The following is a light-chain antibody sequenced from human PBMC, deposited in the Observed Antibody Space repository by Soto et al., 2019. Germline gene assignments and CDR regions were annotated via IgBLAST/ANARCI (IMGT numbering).Light chain of an antibody. Sequence: DIQMTQSPSSLSASVGDRVTITCRASQSITTFLAWYQQKPGKAPQILIYDASKLEPGVPSRLTGGGSGTDFTLTISSLQPEACATYYSQKYNSAPPTFAQGTKVHIK. V-gene: IGKV1-5*01. CDR1: QSITTF. CDR2: DAS. J-gene: IGKJ1*01. CDR3: QKYNSAPPT.